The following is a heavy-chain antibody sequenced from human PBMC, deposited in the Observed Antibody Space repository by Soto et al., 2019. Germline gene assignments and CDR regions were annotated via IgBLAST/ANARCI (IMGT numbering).Heavy chain of an antibody. V-gene: IGHV3-23*01. CDR3: AKNMGRVTTSWHFDY. CDR1: GFPFSGYA. Sequence: EVQLLESGGDLVQPGRSLRLSCAASGFPFSGYAMSWVRQAPGKGLEWVSVIHGGGNSAYYADSVKGRFTISRDNSKNTLYLQMSSLRGEDTAVYYCAKNMGRVTTSWHFDYWGQGTLLTVSS. CDR2: IHGGGNSA. D-gene: IGHD4-17*01. J-gene: IGHJ4*02.